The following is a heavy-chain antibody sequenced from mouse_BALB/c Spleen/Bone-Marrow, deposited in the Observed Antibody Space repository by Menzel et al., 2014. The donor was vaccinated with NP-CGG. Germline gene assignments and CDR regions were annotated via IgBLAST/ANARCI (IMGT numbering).Heavy chain of an antibody. CDR2: IDPANGNT. V-gene: IGHV14-3*02. D-gene: IGHD2-4*01. CDR3: ARGYYDYDLDY. CDR1: GFNIKDTY. J-gene: IGHJ2*01. Sequence: VHLQQSGAELVKPGASVKLSCTASGFNIKDTYMHWVKQRPEQGLEWIGRIDPANGNTKYDPKFQGKATITADTSFNTAYLQLSSLTSEDTAVYYCARGYYDYDLDYWGQGTTLTVSS.